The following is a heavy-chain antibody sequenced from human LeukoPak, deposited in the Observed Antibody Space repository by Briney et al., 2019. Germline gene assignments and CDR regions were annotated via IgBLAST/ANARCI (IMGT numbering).Heavy chain of an antibody. Sequence: ASVKVSCKASGYTFTSYGISWMRQAPGQGLEWMGWISAYNGNTNYAQKLQGRVTMTTDTSTSTAYMELRSLRSDDTAVYYCARDVSYDILTGLGDAFDIWGQGTMVTVSS. V-gene: IGHV1-18*01. D-gene: IGHD3-9*01. CDR1: GYTFTSYG. CDR3: ARDVSYDILTGLGDAFDI. CDR2: ISAYNGNT. J-gene: IGHJ3*02.